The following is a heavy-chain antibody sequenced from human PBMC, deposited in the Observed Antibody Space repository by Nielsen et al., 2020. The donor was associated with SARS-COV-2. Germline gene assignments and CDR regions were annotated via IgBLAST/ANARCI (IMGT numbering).Heavy chain of an antibody. CDR3: ARERGPYEYGLDV. CDR2: INPSSGRT. CDR1: GYTFTTYY. D-gene: IGHD3-22*01. V-gene: IGHV1-46*01. Sequence: ASVKVSCKASGYTFTTYYIHWVRQALGQGLEWMGIINPSSGRTTYAEKFQGRVTMTRDTSTSTVYMELTSLRSEDTAVYYCARERGPYEYGLDVWGQGTTVTVSS. J-gene: IGHJ6*02.